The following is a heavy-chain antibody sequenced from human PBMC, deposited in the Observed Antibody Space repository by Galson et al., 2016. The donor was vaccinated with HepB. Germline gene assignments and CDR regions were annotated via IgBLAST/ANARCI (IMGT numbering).Heavy chain of an antibody. V-gene: IGHV3-48*04. Sequence: PLRLSCAASGFTFSSYSMNWVRQAPGKGLEWVSYISVYRTIYYADSVKGRFTISRDNARNSLYLQMNTLRADDTAVYYCARSVEGHFDYWGQGILVTVSS. CDR2: ISVYRTI. D-gene: IGHD1-1*01. J-gene: IGHJ4*02. CDR1: GFTFSSYS. CDR3: ARSVEGHFDY.